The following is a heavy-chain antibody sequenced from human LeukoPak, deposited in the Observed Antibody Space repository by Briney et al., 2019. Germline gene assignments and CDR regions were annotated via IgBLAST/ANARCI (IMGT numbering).Heavy chain of an antibody. D-gene: IGHD4-17*01. Sequence: GGSLRLSCATSGFTFSTFWMHWVRQAPGKGLVWVSRINHDGSSTNYADSVKGRFTISRDNSKNTLYLQMNSLRAEDTAVYYCAKDWSTVTTWGDYFDYWGQGTLVTVSS. CDR3: AKDWSTVTTWGDYFDY. V-gene: IGHV3-74*01. CDR2: INHDGSST. CDR1: GFTFSTFW. J-gene: IGHJ4*02.